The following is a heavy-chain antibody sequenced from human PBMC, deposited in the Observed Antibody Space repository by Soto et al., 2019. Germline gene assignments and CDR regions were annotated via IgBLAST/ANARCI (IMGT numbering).Heavy chain of an antibody. J-gene: IGHJ4*02. CDR2: IYYIGST. V-gene: IGHV4-59*01. CDR1: GGSFSTYY. D-gene: IGHD6-13*01. Sequence: PSETLSLTCTVSGGSFSTYYWTWIRQPPGKGLEWIGYIYYIGSTNYNPSLQSRVTMSVDTSKNQFSLKLSSVTAADTAMYYCARASATIAAAAIFDYWGQGTLVTVSS. CDR3: ARASATIAAAAIFDY.